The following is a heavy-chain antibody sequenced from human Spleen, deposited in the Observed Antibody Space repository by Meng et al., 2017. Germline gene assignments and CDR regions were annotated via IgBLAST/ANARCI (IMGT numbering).Heavy chain of an antibody. Sequence: SETLSLTCTVSGGSISSYYWSWIRQPPGKGLEWMGYIHYSGSTSYNPSLKSRVTISLDTSKNQFSLKLSSVTAADTAVYYCANARVWLPEAFYYYYYGMDVWGQGTTVTVSS. CDR3: ANARVWLPEAFYYYYYGMDV. V-gene: IGHV4-59*01. J-gene: IGHJ6*02. CDR1: GGSISSYY. CDR2: IHYSGST. D-gene: IGHD5-18*01.